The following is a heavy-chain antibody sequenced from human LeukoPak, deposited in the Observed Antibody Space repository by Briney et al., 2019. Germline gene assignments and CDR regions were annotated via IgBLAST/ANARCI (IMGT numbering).Heavy chain of an antibody. CDR3: AKRGVVIRVILVGFHKEAYYFDS. CDR2: ISGSGRSR. CDR1: GFTFSSYA. V-gene: IGHV3-23*01. D-gene: IGHD3-22*01. J-gene: IGHJ4*02. Sequence: GTSLRLSCEASGFTFSSYAMSWVRQAPGEGLEWVSSISGSGRSRYYTDSVKGLFTISRDSSNNTLYLQMNSLRAEDTAVYFCAKRGVVIRVILVGFHKEAYYFDSWGQGALVTVSS.